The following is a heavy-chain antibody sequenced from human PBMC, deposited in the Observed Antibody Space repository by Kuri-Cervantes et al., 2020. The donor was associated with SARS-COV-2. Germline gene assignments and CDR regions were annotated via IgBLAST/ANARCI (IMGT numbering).Heavy chain of an antibody. CDR1: GFTFSSYA. Sequence: GASLKISCAASGFTFSSYAMHWVRQAPGKGLEWVAVISYDGSNKYYADSVKGRFTISRDNSKNTLYLQMNSLRAEDTAVYYCAKDLSIAAAGTHYYYGMDVWGQGTTVTVSS. CDR2: ISYDGSNK. V-gene: IGHV3-30*04. J-gene: IGHJ6*02. CDR3: AKDLSIAAAGTHYYYGMDV. D-gene: IGHD6-13*01.